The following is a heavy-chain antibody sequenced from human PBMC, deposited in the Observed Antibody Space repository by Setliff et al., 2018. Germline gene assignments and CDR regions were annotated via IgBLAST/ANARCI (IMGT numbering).Heavy chain of an antibody. CDR2: IHYRGTT. V-gene: IGHV4-39*01. Sequence: SETLSLTCTVSGGSITSTSYYWGWIRQPPGKGLEWIGRIHYRGTTYSNVSLASRLTISVDTSKNQFSLQLTSVTAADTAVYYCASCRYQVPYDYWGQGILVTVSS. D-gene: IGHD2-2*01. CDR3: ASCRYQVPYDY. CDR1: GGSITSTSYY. J-gene: IGHJ4*02.